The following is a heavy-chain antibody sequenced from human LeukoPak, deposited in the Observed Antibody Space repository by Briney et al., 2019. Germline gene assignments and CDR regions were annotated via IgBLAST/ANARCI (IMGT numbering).Heavy chain of an antibody. CDR2: ISSNGDNT. J-gene: IGHJ4*02. CDR1: GFPLITYV. V-gene: IGHV3-64D*06. CDR3: VRGTGY. Sequence: PGGSLRLSCSVSGFPLITYVMHWVRPAPGKGLGYVSAISSNGDNTYYADSVKGRFTISRDNSKNTLYLQMSSLRADDTAVYYCVRGTGYWGQGTLVTVSS.